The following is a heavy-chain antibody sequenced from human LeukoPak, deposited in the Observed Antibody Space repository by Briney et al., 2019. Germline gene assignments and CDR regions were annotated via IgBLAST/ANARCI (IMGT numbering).Heavy chain of an antibody. J-gene: IGHJ4*02. CDR3: ARDRDSGFGEFNFDY. Sequence: SETLSLTCTVSGGSISSYYWSWIRQPAGKGLEWIGRIYTSGSTNYNPSLKSRITVSVDTSKNQFSLKLSSVTAADTVVYYCARDRDSGFGEFNFDYWGQGTLATVSS. D-gene: IGHD3-10*01. CDR1: GGSISSYY. V-gene: IGHV4-4*07. CDR2: IYTSGST.